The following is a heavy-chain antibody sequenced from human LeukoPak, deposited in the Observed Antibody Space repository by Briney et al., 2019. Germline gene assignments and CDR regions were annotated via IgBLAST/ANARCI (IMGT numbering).Heavy chain of an antibody. CDR1: GYTFTSYD. D-gene: IGHD2-2*01. Sequence: GASVRVSCKASGYTFTSYDINWVRQAPGQGLEWMGWMNPNSGNTGYAQKFQGRVTMTRNTSISTAYMELSSLRSEDTAVYYCARGMADCSSTSCYDSGARGGDYWGQGTLVTVSS. CDR3: ARGMADCSSTSCYDSGARGGDY. CDR2: MNPNSGNT. V-gene: IGHV1-8*01. J-gene: IGHJ4*02.